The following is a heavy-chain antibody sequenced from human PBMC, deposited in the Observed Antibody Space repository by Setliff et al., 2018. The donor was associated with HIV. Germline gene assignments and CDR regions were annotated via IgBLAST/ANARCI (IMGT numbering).Heavy chain of an antibody. CDR1: GISINGYY. Sequence: PSETLSLTCSVSGISINGYYLSWIRQSPRPRLEWIGYVSSIGNTNYNPSLKSRVTKSVDTSKNQFSLQLNSVTAADTDVYFCARPRAPYFFDFWGQGAQVTVSS. J-gene: IGHJ4*02. V-gene: IGHV4-4*08. CDR3: ARPRAPYFFDF. D-gene: IGHD1-26*01. CDR2: VSSIGNT.